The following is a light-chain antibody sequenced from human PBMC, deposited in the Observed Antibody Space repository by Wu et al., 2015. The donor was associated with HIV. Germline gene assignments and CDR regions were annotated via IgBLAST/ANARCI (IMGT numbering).Light chain of an antibody. CDR2: GAS. J-gene: IGKJ1*01. CDR3: HQYDGSPQT. V-gene: IGKV3-20*01. CDR1: QSVSSSS. Sequence: EIVLTQSPGTLSLSPGERATLSCGASQSVSSSSLAWYQQKPGQAPRLLIYGASSRATGIPDRFSGSGSGTDFTLTISRLEPEDFAVYYCHQYDGSPQTFGQGTKVESK.